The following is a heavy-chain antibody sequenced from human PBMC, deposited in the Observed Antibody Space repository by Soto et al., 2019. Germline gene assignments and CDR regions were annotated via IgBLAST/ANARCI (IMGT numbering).Heavy chain of an antibody. CDR1: GGSFSGYY. J-gene: IGHJ4*02. V-gene: IGHV4-34*09. CDR2: INPSGST. CDR3: ARGRGTISGYYPFFDY. Sequence: SETLSLTCALSGGSFSGYYWSWIRQSPGKGLEWIGEINPSGSTNYNPSLKSRVTISVDTSKNQFSLKLSSVTAADTAVYYCARGRGTISGYYPFFDYWGQGTLVTVSS. D-gene: IGHD3-22*01.